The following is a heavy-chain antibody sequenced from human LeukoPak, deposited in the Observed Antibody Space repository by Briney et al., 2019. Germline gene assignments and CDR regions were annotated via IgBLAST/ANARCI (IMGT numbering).Heavy chain of an antibody. CDR1: GYSFTSYW. J-gene: IGHJ6*02. CDR2: IYPGDSDT. V-gene: IGHV5-51*01. Sequence: GESLKISCKGSGYSFTSYWIGWVRQMPGKGLEWMGIIYPGDSDTRYSPSFQGQVTISADKSISTAYLQWSSLKASDTAMYYCARLYDSSGYHDYYYYDGMDVWGQGTTVTVSS. D-gene: IGHD3-22*01. CDR3: ARLYDSSGYHDYYYYDGMDV.